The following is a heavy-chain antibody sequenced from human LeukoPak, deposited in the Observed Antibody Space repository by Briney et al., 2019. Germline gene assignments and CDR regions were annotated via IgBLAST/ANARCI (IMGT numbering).Heavy chain of an antibody. CDR3: ARGAQRRWLQPRSYYFEY. CDR1: GGSFSGYY. D-gene: IGHD5-24*01. V-gene: IGHV4-34*01. J-gene: IGHJ4*02. Sequence: SETLSLTCAVYGGSFSGYYWSWIRQPPGKGLEWIGEINHSGSTNYNPSLKSRVTISVDTSKNQFSLKLSSVTAADTAVYYCARGAQRRWLQPRSYYFEYWGQGTLVTVSS. CDR2: INHSGST.